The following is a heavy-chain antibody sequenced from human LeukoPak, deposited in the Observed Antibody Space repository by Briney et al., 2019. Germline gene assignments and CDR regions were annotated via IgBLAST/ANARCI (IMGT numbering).Heavy chain of an antibody. Sequence: ASVKVSCKASGYTFTGYYMHWVRQAPGQGLEWMGWINPNSGGTNYAQKFQGRVTMTRDTSISTAYMELGRLRSDDTAVYYCARAYCSGGSCHVANFDYWGQGTLVTVSS. V-gene: IGHV1-2*02. D-gene: IGHD2-15*01. J-gene: IGHJ4*02. CDR3: ARAYCSGGSCHVANFDY. CDR1: GYTFTGYY. CDR2: INPNSGGT.